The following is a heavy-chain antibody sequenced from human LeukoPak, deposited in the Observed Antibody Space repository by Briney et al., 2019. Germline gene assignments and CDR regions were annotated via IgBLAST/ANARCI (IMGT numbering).Heavy chain of an antibody. V-gene: IGHV1-18*01. D-gene: IGHD2-15*01. CDR1: GYTFTIYG. CDR3: ARGGYCRGGTCFSYPFDI. CDR2: IKDNNDKT. J-gene: IGHJ3*02. Sequence: GASVKVSCKASGYTFTIYGISWVRQAPGQGLEWMGWIKDNNDKTNSAQKFQGRVSMTTDTSTSTAYMELRSLRFDDTAVYYCARGGYCRGGTCFSYPFDIWGQGTLVTVSS.